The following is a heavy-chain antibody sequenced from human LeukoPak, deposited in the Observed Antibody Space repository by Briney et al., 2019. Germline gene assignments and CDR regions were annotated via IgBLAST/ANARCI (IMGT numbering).Heavy chain of an antibody. CDR1: GFTFSNYA. D-gene: IGHD2-15*01. CDR2: ISGTGGGT. Sequence: GGSLRLSCAASGFTFSNYAMSWVRQAPGKGLEWVSAISGTGGGTYYADSVKGRFTSSRDNSENTLYLQMNSLRAEDTAAYYWAGGRNYCSSGSCFPDYWGQGTLVTVSS. CDR3: AGGRNYCSSGSCFPDY. V-gene: IGHV3-23*01. J-gene: IGHJ4*02.